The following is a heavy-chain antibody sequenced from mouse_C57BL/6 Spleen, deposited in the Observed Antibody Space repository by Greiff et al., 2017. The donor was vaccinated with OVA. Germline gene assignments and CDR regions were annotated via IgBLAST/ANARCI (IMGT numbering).Heavy chain of an antibody. J-gene: IGHJ3*01. CDR1: GYSITSGYY. Sequence: ESGPGLVKPSQSLSLTCSVTGYSITSGYYWNWIRQFPGNKLEWMGYISYDGSNNYNPSLKNRISITRDTSKNQFFLKLNSVTTEDTATDYSARGGDYCGSSAWFAYWGQGTLVTVSA. D-gene: IGHD1-1*01. CDR2: ISYDGSN. V-gene: IGHV3-6*01. CDR3: ARGGDYCGSSAWFAY.